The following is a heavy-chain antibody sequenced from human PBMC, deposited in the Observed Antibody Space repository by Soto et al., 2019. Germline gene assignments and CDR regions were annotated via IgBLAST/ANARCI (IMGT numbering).Heavy chain of an antibody. D-gene: IGHD2-2*01. V-gene: IGHV4-30-4*01. J-gene: IGHJ5*02. CDR2: MFYVGAT. CDR3: AWVVRFCSSPASRGRNWFGP. CDR1: GGSISSGDYY. Sequence: QVQLQESGPGLVEPSQTLSLTCSVSGGSISSGDYYWSWIRQPPGKGLEWIGYMFYVGATYYNPSLQVRVIISVDTSATQFSLKPRSVTAAGTAVYHCAWVVRFCSSPASRGRNWFGPWGEGNLVNVTS.